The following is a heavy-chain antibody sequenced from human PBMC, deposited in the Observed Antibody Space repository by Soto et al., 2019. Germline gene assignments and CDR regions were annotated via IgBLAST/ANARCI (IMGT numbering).Heavy chain of an antibody. CDR2: ISSSGSTT. D-gene: IGHD3-16*01. Sequence: EVQLVESGGGLVQPGGSLRLSCAASGFTFSSYEMNWVRLAPGKGLEWVSYISSSGSTTNYAEPVKGRFTISRDNAKNSLYLQMNGLRAEDRAVYYCATRWGGGGAFDIWGQGTMVTVSS. J-gene: IGHJ3*02. CDR3: ATRWGGGGAFDI. V-gene: IGHV3-48*03. CDR1: GFTFSSYE.